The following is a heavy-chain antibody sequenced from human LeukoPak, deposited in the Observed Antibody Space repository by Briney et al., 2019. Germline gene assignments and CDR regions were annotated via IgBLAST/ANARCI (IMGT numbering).Heavy chain of an antibody. D-gene: IGHD3-22*01. Sequence: PSETLSLTCTVSGGSISSGSYYWSWIRQPAGKGLEWIGRIYTSGSTNYNPSLKSRVTISVDTSKNQFSLKLSSVTAADTAVYYCARVANYYDSSGYYSYFDYWGQGTLVTVSS. J-gene: IGHJ4*02. CDR2: IYTSGST. CDR3: ARVANYYDSSGYYSYFDY. V-gene: IGHV4-61*02. CDR1: GGSISSGSYY.